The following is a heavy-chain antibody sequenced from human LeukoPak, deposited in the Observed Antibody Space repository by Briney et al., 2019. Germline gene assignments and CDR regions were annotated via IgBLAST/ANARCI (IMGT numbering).Heavy chain of an antibody. CDR2: IIPIFGTA. CDR3: ARDEGYCSSTSCYNY. D-gene: IGHD2-2*02. Sequence: ASVKVPCKASGGTFSSYAISWVRQAPGQGLEWMGRIIPIFGTANYAQKFQGRVTITADKSTSTAYMELSSLRSEDTAVYYCARDEGYCSSTSCYNYWGQGTLVTVSS. J-gene: IGHJ4*02. CDR1: GGTFSSYA. V-gene: IGHV1-69*06.